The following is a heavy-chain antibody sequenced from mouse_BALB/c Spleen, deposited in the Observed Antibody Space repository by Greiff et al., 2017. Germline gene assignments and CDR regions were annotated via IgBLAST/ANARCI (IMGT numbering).Heavy chain of an antibody. J-gene: IGHJ3*01. CDR2: INPDSSTI. Sequence: EVKLMESGGGLVQPGGSLKLSCAASGFDFSRYWMSWVRQAPGKGLEWIGEINPDSSTINYTPSLKDKFIISRDNAKNTLYLQMSKVRSEDTALYYCAPYGNYEWFAYWGQGTLVTVSA. V-gene: IGHV4-1*02. CDR1: GFDFSRYW. D-gene: IGHD2-1*01. CDR3: APYGNYEWFAY.